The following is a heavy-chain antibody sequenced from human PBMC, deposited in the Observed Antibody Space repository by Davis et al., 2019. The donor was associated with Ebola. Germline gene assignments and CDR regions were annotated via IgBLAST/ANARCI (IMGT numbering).Heavy chain of an antibody. CDR2: INSDGTTT. V-gene: IGHV3-74*01. Sequence: PGGSLRLSCTASGDTVSNHWIHWVRRGPAMGLVWVSRINSDGTTTNYADAVKGRFTVSRDNAKNTLYLQMNSLRVDDTGVYYCARDPDVAIRPPATIFLDPWGQGTVVTVSS. CDR3: ARDPDVAIRPPATIFLDP. CDR1: GDTVSNHW. J-gene: IGHJ5*02. D-gene: IGHD2/OR15-2a*01.